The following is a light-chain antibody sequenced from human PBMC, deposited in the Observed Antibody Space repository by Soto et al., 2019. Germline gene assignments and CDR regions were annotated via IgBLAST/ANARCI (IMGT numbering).Light chain of an antibody. V-gene: IGKV1-5*01. CDR2: DAS. CDR1: QSISSW. Sequence: DIHITQSPSTLSASLVDRVTITCRASQSISSWLAWYQQKPGKAPKLLIYDASSLESGVPSRFSGSGSGTEFTLTISSLQPDDFATYYCQQYNSYSRTFGQGTKVDI. J-gene: IGKJ1*01. CDR3: QQYNSYSRT.